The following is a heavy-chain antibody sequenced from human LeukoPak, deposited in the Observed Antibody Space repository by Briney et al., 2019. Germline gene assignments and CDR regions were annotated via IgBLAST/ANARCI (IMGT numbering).Heavy chain of an antibody. Sequence: PGGSLRLSCAASGFTFSSYWMTWVRQAPGKGLEWVANIKQDGSEKYYVDSVKGRFTISRDNAKNSLYLQMNSLRAEDTAVYYCARAPLGGSYYFDYWGQGTLVTVSS. V-gene: IGHV3-7*01. CDR3: ARAPLGGSYYFDY. CDR2: IKQDGSEK. D-gene: IGHD1-26*01. J-gene: IGHJ4*02. CDR1: GFTFSSYW.